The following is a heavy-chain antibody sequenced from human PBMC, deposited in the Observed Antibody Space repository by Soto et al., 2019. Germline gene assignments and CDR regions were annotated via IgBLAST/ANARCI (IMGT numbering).Heavy chain of an antibody. CDR2: ISYDGSNK. CDR3: ARDRGPTVNYQYYFDY. CDR1: GFTFSSYA. J-gene: IGHJ4*02. V-gene: IGHV3-30-3*01. Sequence: PGGSLRLSXAASGFTFSSYAMHWVRQAPGKGLEWVAVISYDGSNKYYADSVKGRFTISRDNSKNTLYLQMNSLRAEDTAVYYCARDRGPTVNYQYYFDYWGQGTLVTVSS. D-gene: IGHD1-7*01.